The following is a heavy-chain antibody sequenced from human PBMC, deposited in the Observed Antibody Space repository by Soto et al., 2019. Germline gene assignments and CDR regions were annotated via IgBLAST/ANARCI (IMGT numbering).Heavy chain of an antibody. CDR3: AREDRFPWFGESTSYADEYYYYGMDV. J-gene: IGHJ6*02. Sequence: ASVKVSCKASGYTFTSYGISWVRQAPGQGLEWMGWISAYNGNTNYAQKLQGRVTMTTDTSTSTAYMELRSLRSDDTAVYYCAREDRFPWFGESTSYADEYYYYGMDVWGQGTTVTVSS. D-gene: IGHD3-10*01. CDR2: ISAYNGNT. CDR1: GYTFTSYG. V-gene: IGHV1-18*01.